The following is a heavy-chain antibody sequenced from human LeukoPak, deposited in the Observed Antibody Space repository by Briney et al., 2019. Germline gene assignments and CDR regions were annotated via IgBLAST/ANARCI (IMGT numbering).Heavy chain of an antibody. D-gene: IGHD6-6*01. CDR1: GYTFTGYY. J-gene: IGHJ4*02. Sequence: GASVKVSFKASGYTFTGYYMHWVRLAPGQGLEWMGWIDPNSGGTNYARKFRGRVTTTRDTSISTAYMELSRLRSDDTAVYYCARLNEYSTSSGGIEDYWGQGTLVTVSS. V-gene: IGHV1-2*02. CDR2: IDPNSGGT. CDR3: ARLNEYSTSSGGIEDY.